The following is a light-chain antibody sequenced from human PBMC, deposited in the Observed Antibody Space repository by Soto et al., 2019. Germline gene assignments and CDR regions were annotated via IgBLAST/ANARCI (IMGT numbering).Light chain of an antibody. J-gene: IGKJ5*01. CDR3: QQRINWPPT. Sequence: EIVLTQSPATLPLSPGERATLSCRASQSVSSSLAWYQQKPCQAPRLLLYDATNRATGIPARFSGSGSGADFPLSISSLEPEDFAVYYCQQRINWPPTFGQGTRLEI. CDR2: DAT. V-gene: IGKV3-11*01. CDR1: QSVSSS.